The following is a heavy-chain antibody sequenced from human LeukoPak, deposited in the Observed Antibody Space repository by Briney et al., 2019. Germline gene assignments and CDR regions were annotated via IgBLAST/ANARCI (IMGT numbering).Heavy chain of an antibody. Sequence: GRSLRLSCAASGFTFSDYTMQGVRDAPGKGLECGALLPPDGSYQYYADSSRGRFTISRDNFKNTLYLQMNSLRLEDTAVYYCARGLHDRSWYGAHWGQGTLLSVS. CDR1: GFTFSDYT. CDR3: ARGLHDRSWYGAH. D-gene: IGHD6-13*01. J-gene: IGHJ4*02. V-gene: IGHV3-30*04. CDR2: LPPDGSYQ.